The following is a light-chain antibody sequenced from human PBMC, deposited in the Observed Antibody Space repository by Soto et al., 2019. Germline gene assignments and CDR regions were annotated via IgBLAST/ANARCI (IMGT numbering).Light chain of an antibody. CDR3: TAYVGNDIWV. J-gene: IGLJ3*02. CDR2: EVT. CDR1: SSDVGAYNY. V-gene: IGLV2-8*01. Sequence: QSALTQPPSASGSPGLSVTISCTGTSSDVGAYNYVSWYQQYPGKAPKLMIYEVTKRPSGVPDRFSGSKSGNTASLTVSGLQAEDEAEYYCTAYVGNDIWVFGGGTKLTVL.